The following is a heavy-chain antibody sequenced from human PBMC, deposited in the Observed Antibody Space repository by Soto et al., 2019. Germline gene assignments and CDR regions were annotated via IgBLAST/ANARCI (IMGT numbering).Heavy chain of an antibody. J-gene: IGHJ4*02. Sequence: SETLSLTCTVFGGSISSGGYYWSWIRQHPGKGLEWIGYIYYSGSTYYNPSLKSRVTISVDTPKNQFSLKLSSVTAADTAVYYCARRWGRTFDYWGQGTLVTVS. CDR1: GGSISSGGYY. V-gene: IGHV4-31*03. CDR2: IYYSGST. CDR3: ARRWGRTFDY. D-gene: IGHD7-27*01.